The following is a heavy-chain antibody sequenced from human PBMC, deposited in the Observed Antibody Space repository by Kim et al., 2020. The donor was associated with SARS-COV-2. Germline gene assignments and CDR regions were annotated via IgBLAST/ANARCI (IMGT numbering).Heavy chain of an antibody. V-gene: IGHV3-23*01. CDR2: LTASGGDT. CDR1: GFTFSTYA. J-gene: IGHJ4*02. D-gene: IGHD3-22*01. Sequence: GGSLRLSCAASGFTFSTYAMIWVRQAPGQGLEWVSSLTASGGDTYYADSVKGRFTISRDNSKNTVYLQMNSLRPEDTAVYYCAKKYSYDIVGHTLDYWGQGTLFTVSS. CDR3: AKKYSYDIVGHTLDY.